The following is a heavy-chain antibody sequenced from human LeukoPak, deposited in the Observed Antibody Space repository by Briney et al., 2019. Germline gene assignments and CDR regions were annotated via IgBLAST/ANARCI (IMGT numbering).Heavy chain of an antibody. J-gene: IGHJ4*02. CDR1: GYSISSGYY. V-gene: IGHV4-61*01. Sequence: SETLSLTCAVSGYSISSGYYWGWIRQPPGKGLEWIGYIYYSGSTNYNPSLKSRVTISVDTSKNQFSLKLSSVTAADTAVYYCAGGFGTGVWGQGTLVTVSS. D-gene: IGHD3-10*01. CDR2: IYYSGST. CDR3: AGGFGTGV.